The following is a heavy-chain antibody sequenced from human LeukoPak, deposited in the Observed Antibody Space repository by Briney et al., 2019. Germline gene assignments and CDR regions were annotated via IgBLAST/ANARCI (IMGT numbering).Heavy chain of an antibody. D-gene: IGHD6-13*01. V-gene: IGHV4-59*01. J-gene: IGHJ6*03. CDR1: GGSISSYY. Sequence: SSETLSLTCTVSGGSISSYYWSWIRQPPGKGLEWIGYIYYSGSTNYNHSLKSRVTISVDTSKNQFSLKLNSVTAADTAVYYCARGESSPPSYYYYYMDVWGKGTTVTVSS. CDR2: IYYSGST. CDR3: ARGESSPPSYYYYYMDV.